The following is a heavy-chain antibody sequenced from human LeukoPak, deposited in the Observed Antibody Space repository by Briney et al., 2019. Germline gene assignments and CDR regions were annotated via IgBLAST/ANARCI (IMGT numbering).Heavy chain of an antibody. CDR2: INHSGST. CDR3: ANLTGVTIFGVVIRPRDY. V-gene: IGHV4-34*01. J-gene: IGHJ4*02. D-gene: IGHD3-3*01. Sequence: SETLSLTCAVYGGSFSGYYWSWIRQPPGKGLEWIGEINHSGSTNYNPSLKSRVTISVDTSKNQFSLKLSSVTAADTAVYYCANLTGVTIFGVVIRPRDYWGQGTLVTVSS. CDR1: GGSFSGYY.